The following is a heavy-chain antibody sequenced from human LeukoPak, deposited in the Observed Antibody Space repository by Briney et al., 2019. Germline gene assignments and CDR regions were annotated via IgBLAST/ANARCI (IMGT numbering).Heavy chain of an antibody. CDR1: GGSFSGYY. CDR3: ARGYGSRDVYMAPFYDY. Sequence: SETLSLTCAVYGGSFSGYYWSWIRQPPGKGLEWIGEINHSGSTNYNPSLKSRVTISVDTSKNQFSLKLSSVTAADTAVYYCARGYGSRDVYMAPFYDYWGQGTLVTVSS. CDR2: INHSGST. D-gene: IGHD5-24*01. V-gene: IGHV4-34*01. J-gene: IGHJ4*02.